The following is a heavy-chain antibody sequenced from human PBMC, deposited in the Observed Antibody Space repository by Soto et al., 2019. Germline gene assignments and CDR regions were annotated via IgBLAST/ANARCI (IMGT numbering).Heavy chain of an antibody. CDR3: ARDGVVGAYQYYFEY. CDR2: IIPIFGTA. D-gene: IGHD2-15*01. V-gene: IGHV1-69*13. CDR1: GGTFSSYA. Sequence: SVKISCKASGGTFSSYAISWVRQAPGQGLEWMGGIIPIFGTANYAQKFQGRVTITADESTSTAYMELSSLRSEDTAVYYCARDGVVGAYQYYFEYWGQGTLVTVS. J-gene: IGHJ4*02.